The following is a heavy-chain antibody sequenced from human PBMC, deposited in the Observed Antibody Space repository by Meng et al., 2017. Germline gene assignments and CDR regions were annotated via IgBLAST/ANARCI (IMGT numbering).Heavy chain of an antibody. Sequence: EVQLVESGGGLVKPGGSLRLSCAASGFTFSDAWMTWVRQAPGKGLEWVGRIKTKSTGGPVAYAVPVNGRFTISRDDSKNTLYLQMNSLKTEDTGLYYCAAGLGSSEYDHWGQGTLVTVSS. J-gene: IGHJ4*02. D-gene: IGHD3-22*01. V-gene: IGHV3-15*01. CDR1: GFTFSDAW. CDR2: IKTKSTGGPV. CDR3: AAGLGSSEYDH.